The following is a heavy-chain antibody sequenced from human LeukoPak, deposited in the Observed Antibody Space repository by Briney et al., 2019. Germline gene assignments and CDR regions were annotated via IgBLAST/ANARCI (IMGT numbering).Heavy chain of an antibody. CDR3: ARETNDYFDSSAYMDV. Sequence: SETLSLTCAVSGGSISSSSYYWGWIRQPPGKGLEWIGSIDYSGSPCYRPSLKSRATISVDTSKRQFSLKLSSVTAADTAVYYCARETNDYFDSSAYMDVWGQGTTVTVS. CDR1: GGSISSSSYY. V-gene: IGHV4-39*07. CDR2: IDYSGSP. D-gene: IGHD3-22*01. J-gene: IGHJ6*03.